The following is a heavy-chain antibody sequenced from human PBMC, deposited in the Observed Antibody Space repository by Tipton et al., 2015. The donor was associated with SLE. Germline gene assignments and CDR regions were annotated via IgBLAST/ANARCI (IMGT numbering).Heavy chain of an antibody. CDR3: ARTVGSHRNYYFDY. CDR2: IYYSGSG. J-gene: IGHJ4*02. V-gene: IGHV4-61*05. CDR1: DGSISTTNYY. Sequence: LRLSCSVSDGSISTTNYYWGWLRQPPGKGLEWIGYIYYSGSGNYNPSLKSRVTMSIDTSKNQFSMKLSSVTAADTAVYYCARTVGSHRNYYFDYWGQGTLVTVSP. D-gene: IGHD1-26*01.